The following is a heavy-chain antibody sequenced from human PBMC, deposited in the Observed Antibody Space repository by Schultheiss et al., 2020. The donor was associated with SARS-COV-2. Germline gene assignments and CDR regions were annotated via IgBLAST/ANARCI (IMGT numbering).Heavy chain of an antibody. CDR3: AREGVVVPAATTWVGYFDY. CDR1: GFTFSSYS. V-gene: IGHV3-21*01. J-gene: IGHJ4*02. CDR2: ISSSSSYI. Sequence: GGSLRLSCAASGFTFSSYSMNWVRQAPGKGLEWVSSISSSSSYIYYADSVKGRFTISRDNAKNSLYLQMNSLRAEDTAVYFCAREGVVVPAATTWVGYFDYWGQGTLVTVSS. D-gene: IGHD2-2*01.